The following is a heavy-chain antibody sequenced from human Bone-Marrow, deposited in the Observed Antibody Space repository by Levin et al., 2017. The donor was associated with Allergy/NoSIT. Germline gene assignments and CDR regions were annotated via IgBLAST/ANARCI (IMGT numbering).Heavy chain of an antibody. CDR3: ARDHGIRAAGTPHYYYYGMDV. V-gene: IGHV3-48*03. CDR2: ISSSGSTI. D-gene: IGHD6-13*01. Sequence: PGGSLRLSCAASGFTFSSYEMNWVRQAPGKGLEWVSYISSSGSTIYYADSVKGRFTISRDNAKNSLYLQMNSLRAEDTAVYYCARDHGIRAAGTPHYYYYGMDVWGQGTTVTVSS. J-gene: IGHJ6*02. CDR1: GFTFSSYE.